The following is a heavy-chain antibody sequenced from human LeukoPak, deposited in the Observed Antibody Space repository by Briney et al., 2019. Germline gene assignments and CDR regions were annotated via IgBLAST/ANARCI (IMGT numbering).Heavy chain of an antibody. CDR1: GFTFSSYG. D-gene: IGHD3-10*01. Sequence: GGSLRLSCAASGFTFSSYGMHWVRQAPGKGLEWVALIRYDGSNKYYADSVKGRFTISRDNSKNTLYLQMNSLRAEDTAVYYCAKDRAYYYGSGSYFDYWGQGTLVTVSS. CDR3: AKDRAYYYGSGSYFDY. CDR2: IRYDGSNK. V-gene: IGHV3-30*02. J-gene: IGHJ4*02.